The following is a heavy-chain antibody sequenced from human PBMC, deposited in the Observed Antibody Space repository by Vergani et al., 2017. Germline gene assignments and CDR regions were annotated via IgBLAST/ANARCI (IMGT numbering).Heavy chain of an antibody. V-gene: IGHV3-30*03. CDR1: GFTFSSYG. J-gene: IGHJ5*02. CDR2: ISYDGSNK. Sequence: QVQLVESGGGVVQPGRSLRLSCAASGFTFSSYGMHWVRQAPGKGLEWVAVISYDGSNKYYADSVKGRFTISRDNSKNTLYLQMNSLRAEDTAVYYCARGAIAAAGTSSYNWFDPWGQGTLVTVSS. D-gene: IGHD6-13*01. CDR3: ARGAIAAAGTSSYNWFDP.